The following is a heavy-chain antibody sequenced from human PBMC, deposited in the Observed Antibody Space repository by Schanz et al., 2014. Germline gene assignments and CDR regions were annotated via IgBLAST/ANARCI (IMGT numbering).Heavy chain of an antibody. Sequence: QVQLVDSGGGLVKPGGSLRLSCTASGFPFSDYFMAWIRQPPGRGLEWVSYIGNGGVTIYYADSMKGRFTVSRDNAENALYLQMNSLRAEDTGLYFCARGGSGSHYRLDYWGQGTLXTVSS. J-gene: IGHJ4*02. CDR2: IGNGGVTI. CDR3: ARGGSGSHYRLDY. V-gene: IGHV3-11*04. CDR1: GFPFSDYF. D-gene: IGHD1-26*01.